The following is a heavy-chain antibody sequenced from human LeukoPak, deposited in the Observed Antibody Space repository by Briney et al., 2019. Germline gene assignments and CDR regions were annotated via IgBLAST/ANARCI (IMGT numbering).Heavy chain of an antibody. CDR1: GSTFSSYA. D-gene: IGHD3-22*01. V-gene: IGHV3-23*01. Sequence: GGSLRLSCAASGSTFSSYAMSWVRQPPGKGLEWVSAISGSGGNTYYADSVKGRFTISRDNSKNTLDLQMNSLRADDTAVYYCAKSESITMIGVIITPFDYWGKGTLVTVSS. J-gene: IGHJ4*02. CDR2: ISGSGGNT. CDR3: AKSESITMIGVIITPFDY.